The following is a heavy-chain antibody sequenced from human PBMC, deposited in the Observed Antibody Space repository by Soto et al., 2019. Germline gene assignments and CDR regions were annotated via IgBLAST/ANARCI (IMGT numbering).Heavy chain of an antibody. CDR3: AKSVWFGNDYGMDV. V-gene: IGHV3-30*18. CDR2: ISYDGSNK. Sequence: QVQLVESGGGVVQPGRSLRLSCAASGFTFSSYGMHWVRQAPGKGLEWVAVISYDGSNKYYADSVKGRFTISRDNSKNTLYLQMNSLRAEDTAVYYCAKSVWFGNDYGMDVWGQGHTVTVSS. CDR1: GFTFSSYG. D-gene: IGHD3-10*01. J-gene: IGHJ6*02.